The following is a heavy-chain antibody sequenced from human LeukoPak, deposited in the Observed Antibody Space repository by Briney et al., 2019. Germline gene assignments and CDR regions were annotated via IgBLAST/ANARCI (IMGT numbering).Heavy chain of an antibody. CDR3: AICDSSGYYLE. D-gene: IGHD3-22*01. CDR2: INHSGST. Sequence: PSETLSLTCAVYGGSFSGYYWSWTRQPPGKGLEWIGEINHSGSTNYNPSLKSRVTISVDTSKNQFSLKLSSVTAADTAVYHCAICDSSGYYLEWGQGTLVTVSS. J-gene: IGHJ4*02. CDR1: GGSFSGYY. V-gene: IGHV4-34*01.